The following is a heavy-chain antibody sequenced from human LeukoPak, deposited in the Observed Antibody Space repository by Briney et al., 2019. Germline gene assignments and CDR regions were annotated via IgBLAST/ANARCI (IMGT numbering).Heavy chain of an antibody. D-gene: IGHD3-10*01. J-gene: IGHJ4*02. CDR3: AREGGVITTLDY. CDR2: ISSSSSYI. CDR1: GFTFSSYS. Sequence: SGGSLRLSCAASGFTFSSYSMNWVRQAPGKGLEWVSSISSSSSYIYYADSVKGRFTISRDNAKNSLYLQMNSLRAEDTAVYYCAREGGVITTLDYWGQGTLVTVSS. V-gene: IGHV3-21*01.